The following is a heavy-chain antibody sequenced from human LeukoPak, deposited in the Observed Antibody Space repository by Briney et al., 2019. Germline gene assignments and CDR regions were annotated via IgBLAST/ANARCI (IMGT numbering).Heavy chain of an antibody. CDR3: STGFCLSGTCLWDDAFAV. D-gene: IGHD3-16*01. Sequence: PGGSLRLSCAVSGLNFIDAWMTWVRQAPGRGLEWVGRIKCRSQGATTDYATPVKGRFTISRDDSNNMVSLEMNNLKTEDAAVYYCSTGFCLSGTCLWDDAFAVWGQGTTVTVSS. J-gene: IGHJ3*01. V-gene: IGHV3-15*01. CDR2: IKCRSQGATT. CDR1: GLNFIDAW.